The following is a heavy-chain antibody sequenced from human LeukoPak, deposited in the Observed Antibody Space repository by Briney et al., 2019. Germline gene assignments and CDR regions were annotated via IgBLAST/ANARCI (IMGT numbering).Heavy chain of an antibody. CDR3: ARDLASTPHWELDF. Sequence: ASVKVSCKASRYTFTDYYIHWVRQAPSQGLEWMGRINPNSGATNDAQDFQGRVTMTRDTSISTVYMELGSLASDDTAVYYCARDLASTPHWELDFWGQGTPVTVSP. J-gene: IGHJ4*02. CDR2: INPNSGAT. D-gene: IGHD1-26*01. V-gene: IGHV1-2*06. CDR1: RYTFTDYY.